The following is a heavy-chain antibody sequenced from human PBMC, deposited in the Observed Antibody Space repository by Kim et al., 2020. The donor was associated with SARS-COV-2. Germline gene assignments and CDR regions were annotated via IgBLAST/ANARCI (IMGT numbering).Heavy chain of an antibody. CDR3: TRAAGSKTGIDV. V-gene: IGHV3-72*01. D-gene: IGHD2-2*01. J-gene: IGHJ6*02. Sequence: TEYAASVKGRFTISRDESKNSLYLQMNSLETEDTAVYYCTRAAGSKTGIDVWGQGTTVTVSS. CDR2: T.